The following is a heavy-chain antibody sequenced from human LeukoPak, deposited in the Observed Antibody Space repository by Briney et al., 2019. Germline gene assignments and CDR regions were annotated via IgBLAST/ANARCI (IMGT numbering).Heavy chain of an antibody. D-gene: IGHD7-27*01. V-gene: IGHV5-51*01. J-gene: IGHJ4*02. Sequence: GESLKISCKGSGYRFTIYWIGWVRQMPGRGLEWIGIIYPGDSDIRYSPSFQGQVNISADKSISTAYLQWSSLMASDTAMYYCVRRTTGEYYFDYWGQGTLVTVSS. CDR3: VRRTTGEYYFDY. CDR2: IYPGDSDI. CDR1: GYRFTIYW.